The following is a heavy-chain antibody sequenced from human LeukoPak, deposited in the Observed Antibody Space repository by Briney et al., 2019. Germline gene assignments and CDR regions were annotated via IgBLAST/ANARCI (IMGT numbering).Heavy chain of an antibody. CDR2: IGVAGDT. J-gene: IGHJ3*02. CDR3: ARGFVHAFDI. Sequence: PGGSLRLSCAASGFAFSTYDMNWVRQATGKGLEWVSAIGVAGDTYYPGSVKGRFTISRENAKNSLYLQMNSLRAGDTAVYYCARGFVHAFDIWGQGTMVTVSS. CDR1: GFAFSTYD. V-gene: IGHV3-13*04. D-gene: IGHD6-6*01.